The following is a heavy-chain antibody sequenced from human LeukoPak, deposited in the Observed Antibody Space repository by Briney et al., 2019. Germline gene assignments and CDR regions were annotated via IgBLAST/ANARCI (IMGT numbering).Heavy chain of an antibody. V-gene: IGHV1-24*01. CDR1: GYTLTELS. D-gene: IGHD2/OR15-2a*01. Sequence: ASVKVSCKVSGYTLTELSMHWVRQAPGKGLEWMGGFDPEDGETTYAQKFQGRVTMTEDTSTDTAYMELSSLRSEDTAVYYCATVPLSTTWFDPWGQGTLVTVSS. CDR2: FDPEDGET. J-gene: IGHJ5*02. CDR3: ATVPLSTTWFDP.